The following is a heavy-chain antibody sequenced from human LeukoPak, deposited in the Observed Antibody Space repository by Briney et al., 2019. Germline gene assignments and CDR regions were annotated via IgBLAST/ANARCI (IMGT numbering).Heavy chain of an antibody. CDR2: VSAYADNT. CDR1: GYSFINYG. D-gene: IGHD2-15*01. CDR3: ARDCIGCHGFDF. Sequence: GALVKVSCKTSGYSFINYGITWVRQAPGQGLEWMGWVSAYADNTNYVQKFQGRVSMTTDTSTNTAYMELRSLRPDDTAVYYCARDCIGCHGFDFWGQGTLVTVSS. V-gene: IGHV1-18*01. J-gene: IGHJ4*02.